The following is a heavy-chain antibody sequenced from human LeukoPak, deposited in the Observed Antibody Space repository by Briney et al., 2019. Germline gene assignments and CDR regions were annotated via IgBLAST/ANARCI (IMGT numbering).Heavy chain of an antibody. CDR2: ISTTSSTI. CDR3: AREGGSYGPFDY. D-gene: IGHD1-26*01. V-gene: IGHV3-48*01. Sequence: GGSLRLSCAASGFTFSSFGMNWVRQAPGKGLEWVSYISTTSSTIFYADSVKGRFTISRDNAKNSVYLQMNSLGVEDTAVYYCAREGGSYGPFDYWGQGTLVTVSS. CDR1: GFTFSSFG. J-gene: IGHJ4*02.